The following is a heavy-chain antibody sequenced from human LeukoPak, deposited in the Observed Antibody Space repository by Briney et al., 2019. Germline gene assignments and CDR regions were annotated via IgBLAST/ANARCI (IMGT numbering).Heavy chain of an antibody. V-gene: IGHV3-11*05. CDR2: ICSSSSYT. J-gene: IGHJ4*02. D-gene: IGHD7-27*01. Sequence: GGSLRLSCAASGFTFSDYYMSWIRQAPGKGLEWVSYICSSSSYTNYADSVKGRFTISRDNAKNSLYLQMNSLRAEDTAVYYCARDRNWGTYYFDYWGQGTLVTVSS. CDR1: GFTFSDYY. CDR3: ARDRNWGTYYFDY.